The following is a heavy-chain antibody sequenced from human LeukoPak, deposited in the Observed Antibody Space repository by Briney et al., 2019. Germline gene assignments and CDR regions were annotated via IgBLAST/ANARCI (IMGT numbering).Heavy chain of an antibody. V-gene: IGHV3-48*03. D-gene: IGHD3-10*01. Sequence: PGGSLRLSCTDSGFTFSSHDMNWVRQAPGKGLEWVSYISSGAYTTRYADSVKGRFTISRDNAKNSLYLQMNSLRAEDTAVYYCAREGSSYAPSEPFYFDYWGQGTLVTVSS. J-gene: IGHJ4*02. CDR2: ISSGAYTT. CDR1: GFTFSSHD. CDR3: AREGSSYAPSEPFYFDY.